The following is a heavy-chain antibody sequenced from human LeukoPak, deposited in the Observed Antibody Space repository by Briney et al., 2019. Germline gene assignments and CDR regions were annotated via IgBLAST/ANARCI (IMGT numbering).Heavy chain of an antibody. CDR2: ISSSGSTI. CDR3: ARDYYGSGSYLDY. V-gene: IGHV3-11*01. CDR1: GFTFSDYY. J-gene: IGHJ4*02. D-gene: IGHD3-10*01. Sequence: PGGSLRLSCAASGFTFSDYYMSWIRQAPGTELEWFSYISSSGSTIYYADSVKGRFTISGDNAKNSLYLQMNSLRAEDTAVYYCARDYYGSGSYLDYWGQGTLVTVSS.